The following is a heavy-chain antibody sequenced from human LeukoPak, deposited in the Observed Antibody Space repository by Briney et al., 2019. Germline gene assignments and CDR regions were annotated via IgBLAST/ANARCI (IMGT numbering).Heavy chain of an antibody. CDR1: VYTFLSHY. Sequence: ASLKGSCKASVYTFLSHYMYCVRHTPRQRLEWVGIINPGGGSTSYAQKFQGRVTMTRDTSTSTVYMELSSLRSEDTAVYYCASDGYSSGWYVLDYWGQGTLVTVSS. CDR2: INPGGGST. V-gene: IGHV1-46*01. J-gene: IGHJ4*02. D-gene: IGHD6-19*01. CDR3: ASDGYSSGWYVLDY.